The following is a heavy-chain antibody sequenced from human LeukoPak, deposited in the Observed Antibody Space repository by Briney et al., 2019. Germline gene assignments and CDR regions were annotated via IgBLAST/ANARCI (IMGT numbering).Heavy chain of an antibody. V-gene: IGHV1-2*02. J-gene: IGHJ6*03. CDR3: ARENAYCGGDCYSHYYYYMDV. CDR2: INPNSGGT. D-gene: IGHD2-21*02. CDR1: GGTLSSYA. Sequence: ASVKVSCKASGGTLSSYAISWVRQAPGQGLEWMGWINPNSGGTNYAQKFQGRVTMTRDTSISTAYMELSRLRSDDTAVYYCARENAYCGGDCYSHYYYYMDVWGKGTTVTISS.